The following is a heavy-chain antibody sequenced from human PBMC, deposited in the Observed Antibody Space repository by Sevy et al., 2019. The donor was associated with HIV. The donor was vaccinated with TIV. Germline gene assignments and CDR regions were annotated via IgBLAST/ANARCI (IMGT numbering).Heavy chain of an antibody. CDR3: AREKNRESDYYYYGMDV. V-gene: IGHV1-69*13. J-gene: IGHJ6*02. CDR2: IIPIFGTA. D-gene: IGHD3-10*01. Sequence: ASVKVSCKASGGTFSSYAISWVRQAPGQGLEWMGGIIPIFGTANYAQKFQGRVTITADESTSTAYMELSSLRSEDTAVYYCAREKNRESDYYYYGMDVWGQGTTVTVSS. CDR1: GGTFSSYA.